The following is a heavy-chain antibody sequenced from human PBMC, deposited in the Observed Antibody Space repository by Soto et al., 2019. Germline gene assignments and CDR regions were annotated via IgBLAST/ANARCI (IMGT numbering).Heavy chain of an antibody. CDR1: GGSFSGYY. J-gene: IGHJ4*02. CDR3: ARRYGASFDY. CDR2: IYYSGST. D-gene: IGHD4-17*01. V-gene: IGHV4-59*01. Sequence: SETLSLTCAVYGGSFSGYYWSWIRQPPGKGLEWIGYIYYSGSTNYNPSLKSRVTISVDTSKNQFSLKLSSVTAADTAVYYCARRYGASFDYWGRGPLVTVSS.